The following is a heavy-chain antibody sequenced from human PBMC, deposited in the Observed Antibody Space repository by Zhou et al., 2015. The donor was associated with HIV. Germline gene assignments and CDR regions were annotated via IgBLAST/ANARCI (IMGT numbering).Heavy chain of an antibody. V-gene: IGHV1-69*08. D-gene: IGHD3-16*02. CDR3: AREGMNLTYDYVWGSYRHPNGPLFHYYYGMDV. CDR1: GGTFSSYT. Sequence: QVQLVQSGAEVKKPGSSVKVSCKASGGTFSSYTISWVRQAPGQGLEWMGRIIPILGIANYAQKFQGRVTITADKSTSTAYMELSSLRSEDTAVYYCAREGMNLTYDYVWGSYRHPNGPLFHYYYGMDVWGQGTTVTVSS. J-gene: IGHJ6*02. CDR2: IIPILGIA.